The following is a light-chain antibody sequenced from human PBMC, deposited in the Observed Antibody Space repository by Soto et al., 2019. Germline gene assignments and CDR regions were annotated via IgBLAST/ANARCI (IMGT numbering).Light chain of an antibody. V-gene: IGLV2-14*01. CDR3: SSYTSSGTLV. CDR1: SSDVGGYNY. CDR2: DVS. Sequence: QSALTQPASVSGSPGQSITISCTGTSSDVGGYNYVSWYQQHPGKAPKLMIYDVSNRPSGVSNRLSGSKSGNTASLTISGLQAKDETDYYCSSYTSSGTLVFGGGTKLTVL. J-gene: IGLJ3*02.